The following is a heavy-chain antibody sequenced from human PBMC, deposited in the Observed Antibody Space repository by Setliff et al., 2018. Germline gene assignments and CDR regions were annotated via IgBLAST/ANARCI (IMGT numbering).Heavy chain of an antibody. CDR3: ARTGTTYYYSCMDV. CDR2: IQTSGTT. CDR1: GGSISRYH. Sequence: PSETLSLTCTVSGGSISRYHWSWIRQPPGKGLEWIGYIQTSGTTNYNPSLKSRVTISVDTSKNQFSLRLKSVTAADTAVYYCARTGTTYYYSCMDVWGEGTTVTVSS. V-gene: IGHV4-4*08. D-gene: IGHD3-16*01. J-gene: IGHJ6*03.